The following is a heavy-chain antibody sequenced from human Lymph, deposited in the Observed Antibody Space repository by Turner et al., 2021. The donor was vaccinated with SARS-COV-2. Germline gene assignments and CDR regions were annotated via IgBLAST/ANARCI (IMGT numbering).Heavy chain of an antibody. V-gene: IGHV1-2*02. CDR1: GYTFTGYY. J-gene: IGHJ6*02. Sequence: QVQLVQSVAEVKKPGASVKVSCKASGYTFTGYYMHWVRQAPGQGLEWMGWINPNSGGTNYAQKFQGRVTVTRDTSISTAYMELSRLRSDDTAVYYCARDVERYNDFWSGYSGGYGLDVWGQGTTVTVSS. CDR2: INPNSGGT. CDR3: ARDVERYNDFWSGYSGGYGLDV. D-gene: IGHD3-3*01.